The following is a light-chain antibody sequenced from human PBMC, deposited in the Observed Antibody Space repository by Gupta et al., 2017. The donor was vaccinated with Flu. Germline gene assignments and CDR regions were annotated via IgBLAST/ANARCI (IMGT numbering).Light chain of an antibody. CDR2: GAS. CDR1: QSITRY. CDR3: QQSYGAPQA. J-gene: IGKJ1*01. Sequence: GDRVTITCRATQSITRYLNWYQQHPGRAPKLLIYGASNLQSGVPSRFSGRGSGTDFTLTISSLQPEDSATYYCQQSYGAPQAFGQGTKVEI. V-gene: IGKV1-39*01.